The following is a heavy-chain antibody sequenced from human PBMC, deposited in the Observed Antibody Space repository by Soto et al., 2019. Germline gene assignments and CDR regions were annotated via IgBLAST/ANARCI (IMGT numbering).Heavy chain of an antibody. CDR1: GGSVSSSGSY. CDR2: VYYGGST. Sequence: TLSLTCTVSGGSVSSSGSYWSLIRQPPGKGLEWIGYVYYGGSTNYNPSLRSRVTMSIDTSKNQFSQRLNSVTATDTAVYYCGRDNQYRGYEFVSRFDQWGQGALVTVSS. D-gene: IGHD5-12*01. V-gene: IGHV4-61*08. CDR3: GRDNQYRGYEFVSRFDQ. J-gene: IGHJ4*02.